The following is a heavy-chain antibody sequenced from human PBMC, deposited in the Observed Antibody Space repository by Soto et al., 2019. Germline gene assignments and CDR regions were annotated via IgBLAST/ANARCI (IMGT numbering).Heavy chain of an antibody. V-gene: IGHV3-30-3*01. CDR1: GFTFSSYA. D-gene: IGHD3-3*01. Sequence: GGSLRLSCAASGFTFSSYAMHWVRQAPGKGLEWVAVISYDGSNKYYADSVKGRFTISRDNSKNTLYLQMNSLRAEDTAVYYCARDGVVRESYYYGMDVWGQGTTVTVSS. CDR3: ARDGVVRESYYYGMDV. J-gene: IGHJ6*02. CDR2: ISYDGSNK.